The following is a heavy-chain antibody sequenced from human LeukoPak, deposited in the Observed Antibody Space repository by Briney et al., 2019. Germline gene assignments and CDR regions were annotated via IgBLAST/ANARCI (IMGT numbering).Heavy chain of an antibody. Sequence: GGSLRLSCAASGFTFSSYTMNWVRQAPGKGLEWVSSISSSSSYRYYTDSVKGRFTISRDNSKNTLYLQMHSLRAEDTAIYYCAKERQGGNSYGDEAFYFDYWGQGTLVTVSS. J-gene: IGHJ4*02. D-gene: IGHD4-23*01. CDR3: AKERQGGNSYGDEAFYFDY. V-gene: IGHV3-21*04. CDR1: GFTFSSYT. CDR2: ISSSSSYR.